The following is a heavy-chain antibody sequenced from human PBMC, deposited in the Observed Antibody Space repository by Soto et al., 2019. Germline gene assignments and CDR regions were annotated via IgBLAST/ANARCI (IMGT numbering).Heavy chain of an antibody. J-gene: IGHJ4*02. V-gene: IGHV3-23*01. D-gene: IGHD3-3*01. CDR3: AKGFEYYDFWSGSPDWLFDY. CDR2: ISGSGGST. CDR1: GFTFSSYA. Sequence: GGSLRLSCAASGFTFSSYAMSWVRQAPGKGLEWVSAISGSGGSTYYADSVKGRFTISRDNSKNTLYLQMNSLRAEDTAVYYCAKGFEYYDFWSGSPDWLFDYWGQGTLVTVSS.